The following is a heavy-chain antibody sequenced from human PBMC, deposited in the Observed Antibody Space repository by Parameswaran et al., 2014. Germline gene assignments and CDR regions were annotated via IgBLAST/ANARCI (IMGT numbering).Heavy chain of an antibody. Sequence: RWIRQPPGKGLEWIGEINHSGSTNYNPSLKSRVTISVDTSKNQFSLKLSSVTAADTAVYYCARAGAYYYDSSGYYLGGYYYGMDVWGQGTTVTVSS. V-gene: IGHV4-34*01. D-gene: IGHD3-22*01. J-gene: IGHJ6*02. CDR3: ARAGAYYYDSSGYYLGGYYYGMDV. CDR2: INHSGST.